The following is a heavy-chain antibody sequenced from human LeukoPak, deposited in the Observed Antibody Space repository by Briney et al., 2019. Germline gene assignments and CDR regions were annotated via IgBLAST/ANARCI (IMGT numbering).Heavy chain of an antibody. Sequence: SETLSLTCTVSGGSINSDDWSWILQPPEKGLEWMGYVYYSGSPNYNPSHKSRVTISVDTSKNHFSLNMRSATAADTAIYYCARLGMSGSRYFDYWGQGTLVTVSS. J-gene: IGHJ4*02. CDR1: GGSINSDD. D-gene: IGHD6-13*01. V-gene: IGHV4-59*01. CDR3: ARLGMSGSRYFDY. CDR2: VYYSGSP.